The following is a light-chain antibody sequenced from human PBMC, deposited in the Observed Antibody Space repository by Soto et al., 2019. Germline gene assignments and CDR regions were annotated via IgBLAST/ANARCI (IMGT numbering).Light chain of an antibody. V-gene: IGLV2-14*01. CDR2: EVN. J-gene: IGLJ1*01. Sequence: QSVLTQPASVSGSPGQSITISCTGTSSDVGGYNYVSWYQQHPGNAPRLMIYEVNNRPSGVPNRFSGSKSGNTASLTISGLQAEDEADYYCSSKTSSRTPFVFGTGT. CDR1: SSDVGGYNY. CDR3: SSKTSSRTPFV.